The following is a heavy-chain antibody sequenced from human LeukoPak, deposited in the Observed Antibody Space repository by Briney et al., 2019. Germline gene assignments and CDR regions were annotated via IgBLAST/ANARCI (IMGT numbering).Heavy chain of an antibody. CDR1: GGSFSGYY. CDR2: INHSGST. D-gene: IGHD3-10*02. Sequence: RASETLSLTCAVYGGSFSGYYWSWIRQPPRKGLEWIGEINHSGSTNYNPSLKSRVIISVDTSKNHFSLKLSSVTAADTAVYFCATLLSSSYYFDYWGQGTLVTVSS. V-gene: IGHV4-34*01. J-gene: IGHJ4*02. CDR3: ATLLSSSYYFDY.